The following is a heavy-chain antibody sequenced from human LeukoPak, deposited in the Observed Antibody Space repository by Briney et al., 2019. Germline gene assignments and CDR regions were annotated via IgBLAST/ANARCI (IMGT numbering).Heavy chain of an antibody. J-gene: IGHJ4*02. CDR1: GGSISSSNW. CDR3: VCSGGGSPEDRFDY. Sequence: SETLSLTCAVSGGSISSSNWWSWVRQPPGKGLEWIGEIYHSGSTNYNPSLKSRVTISVDKSKNQFSLKLSSVTAADPAVYYCVCSGGGSPEDRFDYWGQGPLVTVSS. CDR2: IYHSGST. D-gene: IGHD6-19*01. V-gene: IGHV4-4*02.